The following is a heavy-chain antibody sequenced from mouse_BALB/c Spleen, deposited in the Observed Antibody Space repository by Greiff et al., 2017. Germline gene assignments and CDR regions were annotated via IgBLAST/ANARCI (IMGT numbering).Heavy chain of an antibody. D-gene: IGHD2-1*01. Sequence: VQLQQSGAELVKPGASVKLSCTASGFNIKDTYMHWVKQRPEQGLEWIGRIDPANGNTKYDPKFQGKATITADTSSNTAYLQLSSLTSEDTAVYYCATHGNYVDYYAMDYWGQGTSVTVSS. CDR2: IDPANGNT. V-gene: IGHV14-3*02. CDR3: ATHGNYVDYYAMDY. J-gene: IGHJ4*01. CDR1: GFNIKDTY.